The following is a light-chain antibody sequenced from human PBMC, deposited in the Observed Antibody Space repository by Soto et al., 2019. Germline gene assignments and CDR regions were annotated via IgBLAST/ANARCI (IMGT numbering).Light chain of an antibody. V-gene: IGKV3D-20*01. J-gene: IGKJ1*01. CDR1: QSVSSY. CDR2: DAS. Sequence: EIVLTHSPATLSLSPWERATLSCGASQSVSSYLAWYQQKPGQAPRLLIYDASNRATGIPDRFSGSGSGTDFTLTISRLEPEDFAVYYCQQYGSSGTFGQGTKVDIK. CDR3: QQYGSSGT.